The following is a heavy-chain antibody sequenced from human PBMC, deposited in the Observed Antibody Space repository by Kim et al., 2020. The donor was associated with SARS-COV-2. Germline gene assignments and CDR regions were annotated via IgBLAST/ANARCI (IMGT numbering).Heavy chain of an antibody. CDR1: GGSISSSSYY. J-gene: IGHJ4*02. CDR3: IGLNYDSSGYPWIY. V-gene: IGHV4-39*01. CDR2: IYYSGST. D-gene: IGHD3-22*01. Sequence: SETLSLTCTVSGGSISSSSYYWGWIRQPPGKGLEWIGSIYYSGSTYYNPSLKSRVTISVDTSKNQFSLKLSSVTAADTAVYYCIGLNYDSSGYPWIYWGQGTLVTVSS.